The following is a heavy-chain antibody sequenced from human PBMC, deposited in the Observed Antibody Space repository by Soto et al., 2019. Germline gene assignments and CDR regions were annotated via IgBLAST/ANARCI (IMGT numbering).Heavy chain of an antibody. CDR2: IYSGGST. Sequence: GGSLRLSCAASGFTVSSNYMSWVRQAPGKGLEWVSVIYSGGSTYYADSVKGRFTISRDNSKNTLYLQMNSLRAEDTAGYYCAGMVRGVTPYYFDYWGQGTLVTVSS. CDR1: GFTVSSNY. V-gene: IGHV3-53*01. CDR3: AGMVRGVTPYYFDY. D-gene: IGHD3-10*01. J-gene: IGHJ4*02.